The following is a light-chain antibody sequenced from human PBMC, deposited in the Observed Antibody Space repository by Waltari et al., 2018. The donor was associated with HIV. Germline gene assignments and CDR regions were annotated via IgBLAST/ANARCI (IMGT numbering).Light chain of an antibody. V-gene: IGLV1-47*01. Sequence: SVVTQPPSASGTPGQRVTISCSGNTSNIGSNYVFWYQHLPGTAPKLLIHRNDQRPSGVPDLFSGSTSGTSASLGISGLRSEDEADYDCVTWDDRLRGVVFGGGTKVAVL. J-gene: IGLJ2*01. CDR3: VTWDDRLRGVV. CDR2: RND. CDR1: TSNIGSNY.